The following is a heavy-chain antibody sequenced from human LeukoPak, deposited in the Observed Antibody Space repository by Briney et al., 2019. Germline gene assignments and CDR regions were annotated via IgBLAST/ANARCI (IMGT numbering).Heavy chain of an antibody. J-gene: IGHJ4*02. CDR1: GFIFSTYV. Sequence: GGSLRLSCAASGFIFSTYVMNWVRQAPGKGLEWVSSISGSGGSTHYADSVKGRYTISRDNSKNTLFLQMNSLRAEDAAVFYRAKDRLHSSGWYEPFDYWGQGTLVTVSS. D-gene: IGHD6-19*01. CDR2: ISGSGGST. V-gene: IGHV3-23*01. CDR3: AKDRLHSSGWYEPFDY.